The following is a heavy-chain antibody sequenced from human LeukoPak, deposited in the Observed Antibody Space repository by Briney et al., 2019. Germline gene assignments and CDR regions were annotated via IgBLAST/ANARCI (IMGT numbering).Heavy chain of an antibody. Sequence: PGRSLRLSCAASGFTFSDYAMHWVRQAPGKGLEWVAVISYDGIDKYYADSVKGRFTISRDNSKNTLFLQMNSLRAEDTAMYYCAKGEGGDSGWYGDYWGQGTLVTVSS. D-gene: IGHD6-19*01. J-gene: IGHJ4*02. CDR3: AKGEGGDSGWYGDY. CDR1: GFTFSDYA. CDR2: ISYDGIDK. V-gene: IGHV3-30*18.